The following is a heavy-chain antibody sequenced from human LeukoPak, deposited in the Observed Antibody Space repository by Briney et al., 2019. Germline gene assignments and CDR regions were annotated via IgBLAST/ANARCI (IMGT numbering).Heavy chain of an antibody. V-gene: IGHV4-39*01. D-gene: IGHD3-10*01. CDR3: ARWLLWFGELSASFDY. Sequence: SETLSLTCTVSGGSISSSSYYWGWIRQPPGKGLEWIGSIYYSGSTYYNPSLKSRVTISVDTSKNQFSLKLSSVTAADTAVYYCARWLLWFGELSASFDYWGQGTLVTVSS. CDR2: IYYSGST. CDR1: GGSISSSSYY. J-gene: IGHJ4*02.